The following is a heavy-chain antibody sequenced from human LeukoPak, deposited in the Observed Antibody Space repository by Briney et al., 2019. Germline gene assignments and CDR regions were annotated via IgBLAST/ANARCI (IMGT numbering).Heavy chain of an antibody. J-gene: IGHJ4*02. Sequence: ASVKVSCKASGGTFSSYAISWVRQAPGQGLEWMGGIIPIFGTANYAQKFQGRVTITADESTSTAYMELSSLRSEDTAVYYCARPTRFQSITIFDDWGQGTLVTVSS. V-gene: IGHV1-69*13. CDR2: IIPIFGTA. CDR3: ARPTRFQSITIFDD. CDR1: GGTFSSYA. D-gene: IGHD3-3*01.